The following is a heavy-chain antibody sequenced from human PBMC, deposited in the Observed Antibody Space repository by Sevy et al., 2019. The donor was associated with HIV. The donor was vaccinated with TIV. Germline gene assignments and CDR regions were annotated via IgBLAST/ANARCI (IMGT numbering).Heavy chain of an antibody. D-gene: IGHD1-7*01. CDR2: IKQDAGQK. Sequence: GGSLRLSCAASGFTFSKYWMGWVRQAPGKGLEWVASIKQDAGQKYYVDSVKGRFTISRGNAKNSLYLQMNSLRAEDTAVYFCARDDGNYYFHYWGQGTLVTVSS. V-gene: IGHV3-7*01. CDR1: GFTFSKYW. J-gene: IGHJ4*02. CDR3: ARDDGNYYFHY.